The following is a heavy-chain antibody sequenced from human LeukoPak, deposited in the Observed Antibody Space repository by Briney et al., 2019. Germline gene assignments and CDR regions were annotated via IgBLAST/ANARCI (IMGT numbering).Heavy chain of an antibody. CDR1: GGSFSGYY. Sequence: SETLPLTCAVYGGSFSGYYWSWVRQPPGKGLEWIGEINHSGSTNYNPSLKIRFTISVDTSKNQSSLKLSSVTAADTAVYYCARGIVVVPAAQEPYYYYMDVWGKGTTVTVSS. CDR3: ARGIVVVPAAQEPYYYYMDV. V-gene: IGHV4-34*01. J-gene: IGHJ6*03. CDR2: INHSGST. D-gene: IGHD2-2*01.